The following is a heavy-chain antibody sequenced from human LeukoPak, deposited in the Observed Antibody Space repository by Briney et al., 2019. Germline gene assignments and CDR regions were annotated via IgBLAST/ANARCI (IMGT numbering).Heavy chain of an antibody. CDR1: GFTFSSYG. V-gene: IGHV3-30*18. J-gene: IGHJ4*02. CDR2: ISYDGSNK. Sequence: GGSLRLSCAASGFTFSSYGMHWVRQAPGKGLEWVAVISYDGSNKYYADSVKGRFIISRDNAKNSLYLQMNTLRADDTAVYYCAKDRWIQPRTDYFDYWGQGTLVTVSS. CDR3: AKDRWIQPRTDYFDY. D-gene: IGHD5-18*01.